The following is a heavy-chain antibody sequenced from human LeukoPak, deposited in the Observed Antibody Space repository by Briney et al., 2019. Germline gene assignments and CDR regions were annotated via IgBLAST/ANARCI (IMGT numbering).Heavy chain of an antibody. Sequence: GGSLRLSCAASGFTFSSYSMNWVRQAPGKGLEWVSYISTSSNTIHYADSVKGRFTISRDNAKNSLYLQMSSLRDEDTAVYYCARDRGTRGYLPWGQGTLVTVSS. V-gene: IGHV3-48*02. CDR2: ISTSSNTI. J-gene: IGHJ5*02. CDR1: GFTFSSYS. CDR3: ARDRGTRGYLP. D-gene: IGHD3-22*01.